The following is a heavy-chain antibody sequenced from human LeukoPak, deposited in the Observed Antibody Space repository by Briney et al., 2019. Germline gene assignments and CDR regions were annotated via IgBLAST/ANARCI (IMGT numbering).Heavy chain of an antibody. J-gene: IGHJ4*02. CDR1: EFMFSTYW. Sequence: GGSLRLSCVASEFMFSTYWMSWVRQAPGKGLEWVATINQDGREKYYVDSVKGRFTISRDNAKNSLYLQMSSLGVEDTAVYYCVKPYYYSSGSLKWGQGTLVTVSS. CDR3: VKPYYYSSGSLK. D-gene: IGHD3-10*01. V-gene: IGHV3-7*01. CDR2: INQDGREK.